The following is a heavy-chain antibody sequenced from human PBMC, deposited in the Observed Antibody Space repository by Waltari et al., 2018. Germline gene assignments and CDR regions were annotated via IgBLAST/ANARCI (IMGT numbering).Heavy chain of an antibody. D-gene: IGHD2-15*01. J-gene: IGHJ4*02. CDR1: NW. CDR3: ARDRGRGLYLDS. V-gene: IGHV4-4*02. Sequence: NWWSGVRQPPEKGLEWIGQSHRSGRTNYNPSLESRVTISIDTANKQLSLKLTSTTAADTAVYYCARDRGRGLYLDSWGQGILVTVSP. CDR2: SHRSGRT.